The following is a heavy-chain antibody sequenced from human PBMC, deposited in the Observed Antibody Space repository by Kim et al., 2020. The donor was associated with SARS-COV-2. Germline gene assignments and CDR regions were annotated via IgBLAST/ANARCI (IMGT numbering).Heavy chain of an antibody. Sequence: GSLSLTCAVSGGSFSDYYWTWIRQPPGKGLEWIGEINHIGSTKYNPSLKSRVTMSVDTSKNQLSLKLSSVTAADTALYYCAKHDARYCSGGNCWYFDYWGQGTLVTVSS. D-gene: IGHD2-15*01. CDR1: GGSFSDYY. V-gene: IGHV4-34*01. CDR2: INHIGST. CDR3: AKHDARYCSGGNCWYFDY. J-gene: IGHJ4*01.